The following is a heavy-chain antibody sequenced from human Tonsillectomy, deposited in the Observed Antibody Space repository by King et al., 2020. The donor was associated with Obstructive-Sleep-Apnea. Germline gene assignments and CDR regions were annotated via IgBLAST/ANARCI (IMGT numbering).Heavy chain of an antibody. CDR2: IKQDGSEK. D-gene: IGHD2-2*01. J-gene: IGHJ5*02. CDR1: GFTFSSYW. Sequence: VQLVESGGGLVQRGGSLRLSCAASGFTFSSYWMSWVRQAQGKGLEWLANIKQDGSEKYYVDSVKGRFTISRDNAKNSLYLQMNSLRAEDTAVYYCARDAYCSSTSCYAGWFDPWGQGTLVTVSA. CDR3: ARDAYCSSTSCYAGWFDP. V-gene: IGHV3-7*03.